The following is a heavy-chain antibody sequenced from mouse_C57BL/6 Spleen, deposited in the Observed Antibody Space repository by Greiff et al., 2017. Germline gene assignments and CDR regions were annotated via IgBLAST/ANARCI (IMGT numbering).Heavy chain of an antibody. CDR1: GYSITSGYY. CDR2: ISYDGSN. CDR3: ARSYYSNHFDY. Sequence: EVQLMESGPGLVKPSQSLSLTCSVTGYSITSGYYWNWIRQFPGNKLEWMGYISYDGSNNYNPSLKNRISITRDTSKNQFFLKLNSVTTEDTATYYCARSYYSNHFDYWGQGTTLTVSS. V-gene: IGHV3-6*01. J-gene: IGHJ2*01. D-gene: IGHD2-5*01.